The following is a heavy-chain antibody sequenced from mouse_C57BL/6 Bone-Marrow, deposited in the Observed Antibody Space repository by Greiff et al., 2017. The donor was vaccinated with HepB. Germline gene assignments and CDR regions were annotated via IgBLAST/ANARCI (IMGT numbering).Heavy chain of an antibody. CDR2: ISDGGSYT. V-gene: IGHV5-4*03. J-gene: IGHJ4*01. CDR1: GFTFSSYA. D-gene: IGHD2-5*01. Sequence: EVKLMESGGGLVKPGGSLKLSCAASGFTFSSYAMSWVRLTPEKRLEWVATISDGGSYTYYPDNVKGRFTISRDNAKNNLYLQMSHLKSEDTAMYYCARFYYSNYGGAMDYWGQGTAVTVSS. CDR3: ARFYYSNYGGAMDY.